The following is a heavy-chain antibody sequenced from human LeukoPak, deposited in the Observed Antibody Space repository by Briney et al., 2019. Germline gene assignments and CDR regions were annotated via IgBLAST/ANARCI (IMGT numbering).Heavy chain of an antibody. CDR3: ARDVEDSRTGGLDC. Sequence: SLRLSCGASGFTLRGYWVHWVRHVPGKGGVWGTRISGNGSDTRYAHFVKGRFTISRDNAKNTVYLQMSSLRAEDTAVYFCARDVEDSRTGGLDCWGQGTLVTV. V-gene: IGHV3-74*01. CDR1: GFTLRGYW. CDR2: ISGNGSDT. D-gene: IGHD3-22*01. J-gene: IGHJ4*02.